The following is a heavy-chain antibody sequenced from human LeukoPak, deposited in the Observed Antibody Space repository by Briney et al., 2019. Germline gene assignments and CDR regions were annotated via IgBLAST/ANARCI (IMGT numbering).Heavy chain of an antibody. D-gene: IGHD6-13*01. CDR3: AKGEVSSWFDHFQH. CDR1: GYTFTGYY. Sequence: GASVKVSCKASGYTFTGYYMHWVRQAPGQGREWMGWINPSSGGTKFAQEFQSRVAMTRDKSIRTGYMELSRLRSDDTAVYYWAKGEVSSWFDHFQHWGQGTLVTVSS. CDR2: INPSSGGT. V-gene: IGHV1-2*02. J-gene: IGHJ1*01.